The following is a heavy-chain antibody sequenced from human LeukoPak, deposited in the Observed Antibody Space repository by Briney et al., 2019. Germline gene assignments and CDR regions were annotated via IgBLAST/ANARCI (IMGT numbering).Heavy chain of an antibody. D-gene: IGHD4-17*01. J-gene: IGHJ4*02. V-gene: IGHV3-21*04. CDR1: GFTSSTYT. CDR3: AKKGAGYGDYFDY. Sequence: GGSLRLSCEVSGFTSSTYTMNWVRQAPGKGLEWVSSISSSGLYIYYADSVKGRFTISRDNAKNSLYLQMNSLRAEDTAVYYCAKKGAGYGDYFDYWGQGTLVTVSS. CDR2: ISSSGLYI.